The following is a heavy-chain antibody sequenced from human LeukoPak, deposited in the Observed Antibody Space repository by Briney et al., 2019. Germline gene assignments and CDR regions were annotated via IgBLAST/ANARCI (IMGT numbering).Heavy chain of an antibody. V-gene: IGHV3-30*02. CDR3: AKDSRYFDWNDAFDI. D-gene: IGHD3-9*01. CDR1: GFTFSSYS. CDR2: IRYDGSNK. Sequence: GGSLRLSCAASGFTFSSYSMHWVRQAPGKGLEWVAFIRYDGSNKHYADSVKGRFTISRDNSKNTLYLQMNSLRAEDTAVYYCAKDSRYFDWNDAFDIWGQGTMVTVSS. J-gene: IGHJ3*02.